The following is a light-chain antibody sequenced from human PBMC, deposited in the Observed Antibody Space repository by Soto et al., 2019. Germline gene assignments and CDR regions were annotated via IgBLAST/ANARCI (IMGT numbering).Light chain of an antibody. CDR1: SSNIGSNY. J-gene: IGLJ3*02. Sequence: QPVLTQPPSASGTPGQRVTISCSGSSSNIGSNYVYWYHQLPGTAPKLVIYRNNQRPSGVPDRFSGSKSGTSASLAISGLRSEDEADYYCAAWDDSLRGWVFGGGTKLTVL. V-gene: IGLV1-47*01. CDR2: RNN. CDR3: AAWDDSLRGWV.